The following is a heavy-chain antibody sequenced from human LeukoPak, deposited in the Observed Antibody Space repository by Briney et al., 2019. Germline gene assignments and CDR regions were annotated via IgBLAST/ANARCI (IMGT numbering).Heavy chain of an antibody. CDR3: ARSGRLDFWSGYYTRAFDY. Sequence: SETLSLTCAVYGASFSGYYWSWIRQPPGKGLEWIGEINHSGSTNYNPSLKSRVTISVDTSKNQFSLKLSSVTAADTAVYYCARSGRLDFWSGYYTRAFDYWGQGTLVTVSS. D-gene: IGHD3-3*01. V-gene: IGHV4-34*01. CDR1: GASFSGYY. J-gene: IGHJ4*02. CDR2: INHSGST.